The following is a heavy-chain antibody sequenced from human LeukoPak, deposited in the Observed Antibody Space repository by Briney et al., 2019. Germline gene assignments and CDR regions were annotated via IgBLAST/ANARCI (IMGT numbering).Heavy chain of an antibody. CDR1: GFTFGDYA. CDR3: TRDLYDFWSGYLLDY. J-gene: IGHJ4*02. D-gene: IGHD3-3*01. CDR2: IRSKAYGGTT. V-gene: IGHV3-49*04. Sequence: GGSLRLSCTASGFTFGDYAMSWVRQAPGKGLEWVGFIRSKAYGGTTEYAASVKGRFTISRDDSKSIAYLQMNSLKTEDTAVYYCTRDLYDFWSGYLLDYWGRGTLVTVSS.